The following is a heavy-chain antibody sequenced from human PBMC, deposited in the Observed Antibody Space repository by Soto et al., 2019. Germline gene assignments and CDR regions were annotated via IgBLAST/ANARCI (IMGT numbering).Heavy chain of an antibody. V-gene: IGHV4-30-2*01. CDR3: AREVNYWFDP. CDR2: FSHSGST. CDR1: GVSITRGGSS. J-gene: IGHJ5*02. Sequence: SVTLSLTCAVSGVSITRGGSSWTWIRQPPGKGLEWIGYFSHSGSTYYNPSLKSRVTISVDRSKNQFSLKLNAVTTADTAVYYCAREVNYWFDPWGQGTLVTVSS. D-gene: IGHD3-10*01.